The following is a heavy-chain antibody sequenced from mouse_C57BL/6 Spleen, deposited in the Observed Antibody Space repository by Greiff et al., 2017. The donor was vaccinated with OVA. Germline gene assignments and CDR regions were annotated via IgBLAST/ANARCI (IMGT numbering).Heavy chain of an antibody. CDR1: GYTFTSYW. Sequence: VQLQQPGAELVKPGASVKLSCKASGYTFTSYWMHWVKQRPGQGLEWIGMIHPNSGSTNYNEKFKSKATLTVDKSSSTAYMQLSSLTSEDSAVYYCARRTSFTYGSSPPFDYWGQGTTLTVSS. V-gene: IGHV1-64*01. CDR3: ARRTSFTYGSSPPFDY. D-gene: IGHD1-1*01. CDR2: IHPNSGST. J-gene: IGHJ2*01.